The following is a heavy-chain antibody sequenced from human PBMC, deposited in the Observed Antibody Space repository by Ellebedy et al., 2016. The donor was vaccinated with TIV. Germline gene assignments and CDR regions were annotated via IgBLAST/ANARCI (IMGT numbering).Heavy chain of an antibody. CDR2: IYTSGST. CDR1: GGSISSGGYY. Sequence: SETLSLTCTVSGGSISSGGYYWSWIRQPAGKGLEWIGRIYTSGSTNYNPSLKSRVTMSVDTSKNQFSLKLSSVSAADTAVYYCARGMAVAGPFDYWGQGTLVTVSS. D-gene: IGHD6-19*01. CDR3: ARGMAVAGPFDY. J-gene: IGHJ4*02. V-gene: IGHV4-61*02.